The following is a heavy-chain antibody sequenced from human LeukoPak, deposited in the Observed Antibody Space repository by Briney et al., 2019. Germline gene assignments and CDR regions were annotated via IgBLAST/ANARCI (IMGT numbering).Heavy chain of an antibody. J-gene: IGHJ4*02. CDR1: GGSISSYY. Sequence: SETLSLTCTVSGGSISSYYWSWIRQPPGKGLEWIGYIYYSGTTNYNPSLKSRVTISVDTSKNQFSLKLSSVTAADTAVYYCARGVHIAAAQYGYWGQGTLVTVSS. D-gene: IGHD6-13*01. V-gene: IGHV4-59*01. CDR3: ARGVHIAAAQYGY. CDR2: IYYSGTT.